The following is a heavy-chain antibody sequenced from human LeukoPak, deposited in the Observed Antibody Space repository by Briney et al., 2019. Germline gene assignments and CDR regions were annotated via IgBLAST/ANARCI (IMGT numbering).Heavy chain of an antibody. J-gene: IGHJ4*02. D-gene: IGHD6-13*01. V-gene: IGHV4-4*02. CDR2: IFHSGST. CDR1: GASISSGHW. Sequence: SGTLSLTCAVSGASISSGHWWSWVRQPPGKGLEWIGEIFHSGSTNYNPSLKSRVTISVDTSKNQFSLKLSSVTAADTAVYYCARASSVGQQLCYFDYWGQGTLVTVSS. CDR3: ARASSVGQQLCYFDY.